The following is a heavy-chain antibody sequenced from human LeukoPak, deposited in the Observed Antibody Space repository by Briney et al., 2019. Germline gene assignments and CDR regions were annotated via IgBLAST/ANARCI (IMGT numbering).Heavy chain of an antibody. CDR1: GFTISGYD. CDR3: ARGRHFRGPTGTFFDY. V-gene: IGHV3-13*01. D-gene: IGHD1-14*01. Sequence: GGSLRLSCAASGFTISGYDMHWVRQPIGKGLEWVSGISIAGDTNYPGSVKRRFTISREEDKNSLYLQLNSLRDEDTAIYYCARGRHFRGPTGTFFDYWGQGILVTVSS. J-gene: IGHJ4*02. CDR2: ISIAGDT.